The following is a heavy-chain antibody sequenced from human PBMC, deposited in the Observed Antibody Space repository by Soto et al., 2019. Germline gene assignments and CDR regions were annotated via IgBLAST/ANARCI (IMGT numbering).Heavy chain of an antibody. V-gene: IGHV3-21*01. D-gene: IGHD6-13*01. Sequence: LRLSCAASGFTFRSFTMNWVRQAPGKGLEWVSTISSNSAYTYYTDALRGRFTISRDNAKNSLHLQMNSLRAEDTAVYYCTRDASRDSSARGWFDPWGPGTLVTVSS. CDR3: TRDASRDSSARGWFDP. J-gene: IGHJ5*02. CDR2: ISSNSAYT. CDR1: GFTFRSFT.